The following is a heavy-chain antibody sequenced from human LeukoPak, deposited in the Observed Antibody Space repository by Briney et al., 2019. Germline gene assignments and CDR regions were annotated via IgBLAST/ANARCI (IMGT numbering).Heavy chain of an antibody. J-gene: IGHJ4*02. CDR1: GFTVSSYY. CDR3: ARDYGDSPWYFDY. Sequence: GGSLRLSCAASGFTVSSYYMTWVRQAPGKGLEWVSVMYSGGSTYYADSVKGRVAISRDNSQNTVFLQMNSVRVEDTAVYYCARDYGDSPWYFDYWGQGTLVTVSS. CDR2: MYSGGST. D-gene: IGHD4-17*01. V-gene: IGHV3-66*01.